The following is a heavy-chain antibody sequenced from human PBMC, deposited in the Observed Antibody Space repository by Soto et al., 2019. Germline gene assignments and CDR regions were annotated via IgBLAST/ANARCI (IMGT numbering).Heavy chain of an antibody. J-gene: IGHJ4*02. V-gene: IGHV3-9*01. CDR2: ISWNSGSV. CDR3: AKDLTNYDSSGHYFDF. D-gene: IGHD3-22*01. Sequence: EVQLVESGGGLVQPGRSLRLSCAASGFTFDDYAMHWVRQAPGKGLEWVSGISWNSGSVGYADSVKGRFTISRDNAKNSLYLLMNSLRAEDTAFDYCAKDLTNYDSSGHYFDFWGQGTLVTVSS. CDR1: GFTFDDYA.